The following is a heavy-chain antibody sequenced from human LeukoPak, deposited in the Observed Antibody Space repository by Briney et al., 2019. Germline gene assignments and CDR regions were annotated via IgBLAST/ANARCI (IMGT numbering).Heavy chain of an antibody. CDR1: GGSIISGNYY. CDR2: IYYSGST. J-gene: IGHJ3*02. D-gene: IGHD3-16*02. V-gene: IGHV4-39*01. CDR3: ARQFGIVDAFDI. Sequence: SETLSLTCTVSGGSIISGNYYWGWIRQPPGKGLEWIGSIYYSGSTYYNPSLKSRVTISVDTSKNQFSLKLSSVTAADTAVYYCARQFGIVDAFDIWGQGTMVTVSS.